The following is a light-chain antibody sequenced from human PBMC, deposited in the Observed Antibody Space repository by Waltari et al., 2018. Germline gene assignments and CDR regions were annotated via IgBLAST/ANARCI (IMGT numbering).Light chain of an antibody. CDR1: KLGDKY. V-gene: IGLV3-1*01. CDR3: QAWDSSIAV. Sequence: SYELTQPPSMSVSPGQTTSITCSGDKLGDKYSCWSQQKPGQSPVVGIYQDDKRPPGIPERFVGSNSGNTATLTISGTQAMDEADYYCQAWDSSIAVFGGGTKLTVL. CDR2: QDD. J-gene: IGLJ2*01.